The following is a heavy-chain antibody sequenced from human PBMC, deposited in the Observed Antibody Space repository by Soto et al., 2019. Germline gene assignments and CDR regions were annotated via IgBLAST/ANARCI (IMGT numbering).Heavy chain of an antibody. Sequence: SETLSLTCAVYGGSFSGYYWSWIRQPPGKGLEWIGEINHSGSTNYNPSLKSRVTISVDTSKNQFSLKLSSVTAADMAVYYCARGRAARYGYWGQGTLVTVSS. D-gene: IGHD6-6*01. J-gene: IGHJ4*02. CDR2: INHSGST. CDR1: GGSFSGYY. CDR3: ARGRAARYGY. V-gene: IGHV4-34*01.